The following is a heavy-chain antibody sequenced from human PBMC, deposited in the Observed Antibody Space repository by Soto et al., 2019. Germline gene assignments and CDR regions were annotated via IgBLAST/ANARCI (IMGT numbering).Heavy chain of an antibody. V-gene: IGHV1-69*01. J-gene: IGHJ6*02. D-gene: IGHD2-2*01. CDR2: IIPIFGTP. CDR1: GGTFTNYA. CDR3: ARERSGGYCSTTTCPKPFYYDAMDV. Sequence: QVQLVQSGAEVKKPGSSLKVSCKASGGTFTNYAFSWVRQAPGQGPEWMGGIIPIFGTPDYAQKFQGRVIITADESTRTVSMEVNSLRSDDTAVYYFARERSGGYCSTTTCPKPFYYDAMDVWGQGTTVTVSS.